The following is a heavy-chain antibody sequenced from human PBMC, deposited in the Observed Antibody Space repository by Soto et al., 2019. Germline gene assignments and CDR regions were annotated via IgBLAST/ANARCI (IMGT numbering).Heavy chain of an antibody. D-gene: IGHD3-22*01. CDR3: ARGLYYDTSGFYYLAFDY. CDR1: GYTFTGYY. Sequence: ASVKVSCKASGYTFTGYYLHWIRQAPGQGLEWIGWINSKSGGTKYAQNFEGWVTMTRDTSISTVYMELSRLKSDDTAIYYCARGLYYDTSGFYYLAFDYWGLGTLVTVSS. CDR2: INSKSGGT. V-gene: IGHV1-2*04. J-gene: IGHJ4*02.